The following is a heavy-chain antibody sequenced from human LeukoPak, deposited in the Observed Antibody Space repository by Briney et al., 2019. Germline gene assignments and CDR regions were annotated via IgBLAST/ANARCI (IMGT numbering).Heavy chain of an antibody. CDR2: IYYSGST. D-gene: IGHD3-22*01. J-gene: IGHJ4*02. CDR1: GGSFSGYY. V-gene: IGHV4-59*08. CDR3: AGNYYYDSSGYHTLIDY. Sequence: SETLSLTCAVYGGSFSGYYWSWIRQPPGKGLEWIGYIYYSGSTNYNPSLKSRVTISVDTSKNQFSLKLSSVTAADTAVYYCAGNYYYDSSGYHTLIDYWGQGTLVTVSS.